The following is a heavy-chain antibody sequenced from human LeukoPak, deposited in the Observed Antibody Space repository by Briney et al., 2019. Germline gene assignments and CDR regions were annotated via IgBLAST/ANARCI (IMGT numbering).Heavy chain of an antibody. CDR3: ARDFSSWYERPHTGFDY. V-gene: IGHV1-69*13. D-gene: IGHD6-13*01. CDR2: IIPIFGTA. Sequence: GASVKVSCKASGGTFSSYAISWVRQAPGQGLEWMGGIIPIFGTANYAQKFQGRVTITADESTSTAYMELSSLRSEDTAVYYCARDFSSWYERPHTGFDYWAREPWSPSPQ. CDR1: GGTFSSYA. J-gene: IGHJ4*02.